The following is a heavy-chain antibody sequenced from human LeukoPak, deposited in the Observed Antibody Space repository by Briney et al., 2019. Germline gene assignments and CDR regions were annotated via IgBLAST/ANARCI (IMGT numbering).Heavy chain of an antibody. CDR1: GYSISSGYY. V-gene: IGHV4-38-2*02. CDR2: IYHSGST. J-gene: IGHJ4*02. D-gene: IGHD3-16*02. CDR3: ARDPIAESYYDYVWGSYRSYTATHFDY. Sequence: PSETLSLTCTVSGYSISSGYYWGWIRQPPGKGLEWIGSIYHSGSTYYNPSLKSRVTISVDTSKNQFSLKLSSVTAADTAVYYCARDPIAESYYDYVWGSYRSYTATHFDYWGQGTLVTVSS.